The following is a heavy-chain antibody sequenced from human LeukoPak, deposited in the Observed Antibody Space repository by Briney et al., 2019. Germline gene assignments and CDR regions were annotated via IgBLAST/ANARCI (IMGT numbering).Heavy chain of an antibody. Sequence: GASVKVSCKASGGTFSSYAISWVRQAPGQGLEWMGGIIPIFGTANYAQKFQGRVTITADESTSTAYMELSSLRSEDTAVYYCAKGTGSSGYYVPVDYWGQGTLVTVSS. J-gene: IGHJ4*02. CDR2: IIPIFGTA. CDR3: AKGTGSSGYYVPVDY. D-gene: IGHD3-22*01. V-gene: IGHV1-69*13. CDR1: GGTFSSYA.